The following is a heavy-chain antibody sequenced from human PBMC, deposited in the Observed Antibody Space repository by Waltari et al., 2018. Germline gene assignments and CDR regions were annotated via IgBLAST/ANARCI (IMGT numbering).Heavy chain of an antibody. Sequence: EVQLLESGGGLVQPGGSLRLSCVASGFTFRSYAMSWVRPAPGKGLEWVSAISGSGGSTYYADSVKGRFTISRDNSKNTLYLQMNSLRAEDTAVYYCATPGRGYTAMVRDDYWGQGTLVTVSS. CDR2: ISGSGGST. J-gene: IGHJ4*02. V-gene: IGHV3-23*01. CDR1: GFTFRSYA. D-gene: IGHD5-18*01. CDR3: ATPGRGYTAMVRDDY.